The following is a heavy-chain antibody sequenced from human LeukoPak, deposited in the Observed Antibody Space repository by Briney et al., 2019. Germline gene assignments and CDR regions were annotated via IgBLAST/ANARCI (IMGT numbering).Heavy chain of an antibody. V-gene: IGHV4-34*01. CDR2: INHSGST. CDR1: GGSFSGYY. D-gene: IGHD2-2*01. Sequence: PSETLSLTCAVYGGSFSGYYWSWIRQPPGKGLEWIGEINHSGSTNYNPSLKSRVTISVDTSKNQFSLKLSSVTAADTAVYYCARDGAFCSSTSCYHWFDPWGQGTLVTVSS. CDR3: ARDGAFCSSTSCYHWFDP. J-gene: IGHJ5*02.